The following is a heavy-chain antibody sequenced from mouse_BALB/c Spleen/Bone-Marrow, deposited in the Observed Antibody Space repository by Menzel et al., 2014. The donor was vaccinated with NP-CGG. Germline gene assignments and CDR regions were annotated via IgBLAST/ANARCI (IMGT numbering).Heavy chain of an antibody. CDR2: INPYNDGT. CDR3: ARGVYYYGSSPYYFDY. J-gene: IGHJ2*01. Sequence: VQLQQSGPELVKPGASVKMSCKASGYTFTSYVMHWVKQTPGQGLEWIGYINPYNDGTKYNEKFKGKSTLTSDKSSSTAYMELSSLTSEDSAVYYCARGVYYYGSSPYYFDYWGQGTTLTVSS. V-gene: IGHV1-14*01. D-gene: IGHD1-1*01. CDR1: GYTFTSYV.